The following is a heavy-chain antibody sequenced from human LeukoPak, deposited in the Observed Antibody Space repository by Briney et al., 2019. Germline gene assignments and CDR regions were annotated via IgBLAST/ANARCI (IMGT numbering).Heavy chain of an antibody. V-gene: IGHV3-33*01. J-gene: IGHJ4*02. D-gene: IGHD3-10*01. Sequence: PGGSLRLSCAASGFTFSSYGMHWVRQAPGKGLEWVAVIWYDGSNKYYADSVKGRFTISRDNSKNTLYLQMNSLRAEDTALYHCARDGGRWSFEHWGQGTLVTVSS. CDR1: GFTFSSYG. CDR2: IWYDGSNK. CDR3: ARDGGRWSFEH.